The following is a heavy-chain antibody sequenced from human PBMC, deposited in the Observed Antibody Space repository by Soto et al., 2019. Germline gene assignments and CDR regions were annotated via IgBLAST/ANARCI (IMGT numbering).Heavy chain of an antibody. D-gene: IGHD2-21*01. CDR3: ARYRGADAPINF. Sequence: QVQLVESGGGVVQPERSLRLSCVASRFTFSDYGMHWVRQAPGKGLEWVAVIWHDGLKKDYVDGVKGRFTVSRDNSKTTLYLQMNSLRVEDTATYYCARYRGADAPINFWGQGTLVTVSS. V-gene: IGHV3-33*01. J-gene: IGHJ4*02. CDR1: RFTFSDYG. CDR2: IWHDGLKK.